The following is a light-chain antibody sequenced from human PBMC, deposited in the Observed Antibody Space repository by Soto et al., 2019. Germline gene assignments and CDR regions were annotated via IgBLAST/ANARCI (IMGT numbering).Light chain of an antibody. J-gene: IGKJ2*01. CDR1: QGISSW. V-gene: IGKV1-12*01. Sequence: DIQMTQSPSSVSASVEDRVSINCRASQGISSWLAWYQQKPGKAPKLLISYASTLQSRVPSSFTGSGSGTNFTLTINSLRAEDFATYYCQQANSLPHTFGQGTKVDIK. CDR3: QQANSLPHT. CDR2: YAS.